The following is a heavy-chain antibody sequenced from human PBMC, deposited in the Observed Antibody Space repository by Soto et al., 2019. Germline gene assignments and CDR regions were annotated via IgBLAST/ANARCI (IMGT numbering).Heavy chain of an antibody. D-gene: IGHD5-12*01. J-gene: IGHJ6*02. CDR2: INANSGGA. CDR1: GYTFTGYY. Sequence: QVQLVQSGAEVKKPGASVRVSCKGLGYTFTGYYIHWIRQAPGQGLEWLAWINANSGGASHAQKFQGRVTMTRDTSISTLYMELSRLTSDDTAVYYCAREKIVAGFYYGLDVWGQGTTVTVSS. V-gene: IGHV1-2*02. CDR3: AREKIVAGFYYGLDV.